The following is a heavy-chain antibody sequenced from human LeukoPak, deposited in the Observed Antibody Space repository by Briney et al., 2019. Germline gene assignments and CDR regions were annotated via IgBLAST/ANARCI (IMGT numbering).Heavy chain of an antibody. CDR3: ARDGRTAAVNWFDP. D-gene: IGHD2-2*01. CDR1: GYTLTELS. J-gene: IGHJ5*02. Sequence: ASVKVSCKVSGYTLTELSMHWVRQAPGKGLEWMGWINPNSGGTNYAQKFQGRVTMTRDTSISTAYMELSRLRSDDTAVYYCARDGRTAAVNWFDPWGQGTLVTVSS. V-gene: IGHV1-2*02. CDR2: INPNSGGT.